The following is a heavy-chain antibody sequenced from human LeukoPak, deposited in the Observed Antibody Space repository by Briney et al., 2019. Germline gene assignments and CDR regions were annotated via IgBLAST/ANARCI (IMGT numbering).Heavy chain of an antibody. CDR2: ISPSGDFT. J-gene: IGHJ4*02. V-gene: IGHV1-46*01. D-gene: IGHD3-9*01. CDR3: ATEIPKTGNFDC. Sequence: ASVRISCKASGSTFISYYIHWVRQAPGQGLEWVGVISPSGDFTSYAQNFQGRVTMTRDTSTSTGYVDLNSLRSEDTAVYYCATEIPKTGNFDCWGQGTLATVSS. CDR1: GSTFISYY.